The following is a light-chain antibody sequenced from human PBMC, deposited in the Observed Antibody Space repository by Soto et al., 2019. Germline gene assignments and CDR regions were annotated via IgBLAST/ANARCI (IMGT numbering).Light chain of an antibody. V-gene: IGKV1-5*03. Sequence: DIQMTQSPSTLSASVGDRVTITCRASQSIDTWLAWYQQKPGKAPKLLIYKASSLESGVASRFSGSGSETEFTLTISGLQPDDFATYYCQHYYAYSRTFGQGTKVEIK. J-gene: IGKJ1*01. CDR1: QSIDTW. CDR2: KAS. CDR3: QHYYAYSRT.